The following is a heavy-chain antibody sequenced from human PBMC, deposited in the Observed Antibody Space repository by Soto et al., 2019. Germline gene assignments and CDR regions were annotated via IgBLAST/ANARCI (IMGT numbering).Heavy chain of an antibody. CDR2: IWYDGSNK. CDR3: ARDERYSSGWTHFDY. CDR1: GFTFSSYG. V-gene: IGHV3-33*01. Sequence: QVQLVESGGGVVQPGRSLRLSCAASGFTFSSYGMHWVRQAPGKWLEWVAVIWYDGSNKYYADSVKGRLTISRDNSKNTLYLQMNRLRAEDTAVYYCARDERYSSGWTHFDYWGQGPLVTVSS. D-gene: IGHD6-19*01. J-gene: IGHJ4*02.